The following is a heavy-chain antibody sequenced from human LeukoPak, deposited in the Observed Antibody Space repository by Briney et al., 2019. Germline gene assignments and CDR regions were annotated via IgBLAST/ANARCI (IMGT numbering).Heavy chain of an antibody. J-gene: IGHJ4*02. CDR3: AKDYTGGCLDY. V-gene: IGHV3-30*02. CDR2: IRHDASYK. D-gene: IGHD2-15*01. CDR1: GFAFSSYG. Sequence: PGGSLRLSCAASGFAFSSYGMHWVRQAPGKGQEWVAFIRHDASYKYYADSVKGRFTISRDNSKNTMYVQMNSLRAEDTALYYCAKDYTGGCLDYWGQGTLVTVSS.